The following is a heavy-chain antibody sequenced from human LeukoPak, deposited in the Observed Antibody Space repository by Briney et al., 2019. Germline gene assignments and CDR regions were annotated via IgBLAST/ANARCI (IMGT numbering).Heavy chain of an antibody. J-gene: IGHJ3*02. CDR3: ARDLEWLYPGGAFDI. CDR1: GYTFTGYY. CDR2: VNPNSGGT. Sequence: ASVKVSCKASGYTFTGYYLRWVRQAPGQGLEWMGCVNPNSGGTNYAQKFQGRVTMTRDTSISTAYMELSRLRSDDTAVYYCARDLEWLYPGGAFDIWGQGTMVTVSS. V-gene: IGHV1-2*02. D-gene: IGHD3-3*01.